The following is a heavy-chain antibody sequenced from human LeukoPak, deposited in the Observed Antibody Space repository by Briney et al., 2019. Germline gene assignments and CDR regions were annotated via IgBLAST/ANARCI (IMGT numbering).Heavy chain of an antibody. CDR2: ISSSGSTI. J-gene: IGHJ4*02. Sequence: GGSQRLSCAASGFTFSSYEMNWVRQAPGKGLEWVSYISSSGSTIYYADSVKGRFTISRDNAKNSLYLQMNSLRAEDTAVYYCARDEAPPDYYDSSGYYPFDYWGQGTLVTVSS. D-gene: IGHD3-22*01. CDR1: GFTFSSYE. CDR3: ARDEAPPDYYDSSGYYPFDY. V-gene: IGHV3-48*03.